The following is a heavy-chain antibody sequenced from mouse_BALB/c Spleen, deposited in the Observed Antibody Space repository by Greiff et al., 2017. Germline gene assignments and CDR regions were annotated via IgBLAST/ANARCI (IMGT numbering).Heavy chain of an antibody. CDR1: GFDFSRYW. CDR2: INPDSSTI. CDR3: ARRKLGDYAMDY. J-gene: IGHJ4*01. Sequence: EVKLQESGGGLVQPGGSLKLSCAASGFDFSRYWMSWVRQAPGKGLEWIGEINPDSSTINYTPSLKDKFIISRDNAKNTLYLQMSKVRSEDTALYYCARRKLGDYAMDYWGQGTSVTVSS. D-gene: IGHD4-1*01. V-gene: IGHV4-1*02.